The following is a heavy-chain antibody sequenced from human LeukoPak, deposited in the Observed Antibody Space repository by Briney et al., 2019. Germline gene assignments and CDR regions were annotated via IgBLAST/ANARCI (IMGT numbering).Heavy chain of an antibody. J-gene: IGHJ3*02. D-gene: IGHD1-26*01. CDR3: ARPGSGSYGPKHAFDI. V-gene: IGHV4-34*01. CDR2: INHSGST. CDR1: GGSFSGYY. Sequence: SETLSLTCAVYGGSFSGYYWSWIRQPPGKGLEWIGEINHSGSTNYNPSLKSRVTISVDTSKNQFSLKLSSVTVADTAVYYCARPGSGSYGPKHAFDIWGQGTMVTVSS.